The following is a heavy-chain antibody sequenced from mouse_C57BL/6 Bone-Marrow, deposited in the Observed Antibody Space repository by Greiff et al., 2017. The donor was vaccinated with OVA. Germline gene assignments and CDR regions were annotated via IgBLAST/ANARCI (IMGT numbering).Heavy chain of an antibody. V-gene: IGHV1-81*01. CDR1: GYTFTSYG. CDR2: IYPRSGNT. D-gene: IGHD2-14*01. J-gene: IGHJ4*01. Sequence: VKVVESGAELARPGASVKLSCKASGYTFTSYGISWVKQRTGQGLEWIGEIYPRSGNTYYNEKFKGKATLTADKSSSTAYMELRSLTSEDSAVYFCARGGTDYAMDYWGQGTSVTVSS. CDR3: ARGGTDYAMDY.